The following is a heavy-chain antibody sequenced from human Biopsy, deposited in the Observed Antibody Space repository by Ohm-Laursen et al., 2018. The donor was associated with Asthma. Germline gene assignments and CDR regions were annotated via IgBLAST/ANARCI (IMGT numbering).Heavy chain of an antibody. J-gene: IGHJ3*02. CDR2: IIPVFGTS. D-gene: IGHD3-9*01. V-gene: IGHV1-69*13. Sequence: ASVKVSCKASGGTFSRYAISWVRQAPGQGLEWMGGIIPVFGTSNYAQKFQGRVTFTADGSTSSAYMELSSLTSEDTAVYYCARTYYDFLTGQVNDAFAIWGQGTMVTVSS. CDR3: ARTYYDFLTGQVNDAFAI. CDR1: GGTFSRYA.